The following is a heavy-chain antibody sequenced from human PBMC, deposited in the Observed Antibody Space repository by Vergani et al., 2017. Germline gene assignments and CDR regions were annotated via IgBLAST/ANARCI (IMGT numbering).Heavy chain of an antibody. Sequence: EVQLVESGGGLVQPGGSLRLSCAASGFTFSSYSMNWVRQAPGKGLEWVSYISSSSSTIYYADSVKGRFTISRDNAKNSLYLQMNSRRAGDTTVYYCARDRGEYQPYYSYYGMDVWGQGTTVTVSS. J-gene: IGHJ6*02. CDR3: ARDRGEYQPYYSYYGMDV. CDR2: ISSSSSTI. D-gene: IGHD2-2*01. V-gene: IGHV3-48*01. CDR1: GFTFSSYS.